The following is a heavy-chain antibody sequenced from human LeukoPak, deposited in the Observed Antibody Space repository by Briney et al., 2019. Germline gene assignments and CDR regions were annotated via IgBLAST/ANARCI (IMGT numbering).Heavy chain of an antibody. Sequence: GGSLKLSCAASGFTFSDSGMHWVRQASGKGLEWVGRIRSKANSYATAYAASVKGRFTISRDDSKNTAYLQMNSLKTEDTAVYYCTRYGDYPFDYWGQGTLVAVSS. V-gene: IGHV3-73*01. J-gene: IGHJ4*02. CDR2: IRSKANSYAT. D-gene: IGHD2-21*01. CDR1: GFTFSDSG. CDR3: TRYGDYPFDY.